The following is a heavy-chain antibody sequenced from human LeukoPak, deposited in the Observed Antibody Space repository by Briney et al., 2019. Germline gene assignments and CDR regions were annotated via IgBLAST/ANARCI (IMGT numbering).Heavy chain of an antibody. Sequence: SETLSLTCAVYGGSFSGYYWSWIRQPPGKGLEWIGYIYYSGSTNYNPSLKSRVTISVDTSKNQFSLKLSSVTAADTAVYYCARDAGRLWGQGTLVTVSS. CDR1: GGSFSGYY. CDR3: ARDAGRL. D-gene: IGHD1-1*01. CDR2: IYYSGST. V-gene: IGHV4-59*01. J-gene: IGHJ4*02.